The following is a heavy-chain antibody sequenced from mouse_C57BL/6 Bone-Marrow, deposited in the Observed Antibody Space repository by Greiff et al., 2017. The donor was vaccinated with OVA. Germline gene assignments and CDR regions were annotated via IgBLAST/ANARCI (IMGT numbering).Heavy chain of an antibody. V-gene: IGHV10-1*01. D-gene: IGHD2-5*01. CDR3: VRQGYYSNYYFDY. J-gene: IGHJ2*01. CDR1: GFSFNTYA. Sequence: DVKLQESGGGLVQPKGSLKLSCAASGFSFNTYAMNWVRQAPGKGLEWVARIRSKSNNYATYYADSVKDRFTISRDDSESMLYLQMNNLKTEDTAMYYCVRQGYYSNYYFDYWGQGTTLTVSS. CDR2: IRSKSNNYAT.